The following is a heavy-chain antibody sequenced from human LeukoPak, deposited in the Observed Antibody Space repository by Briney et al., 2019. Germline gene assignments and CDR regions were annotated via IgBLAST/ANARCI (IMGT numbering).Heavy chain of an antibody. D-gene: IGHD3-16*02. CDR3: ARGVILDY. CDR2: IYHSGST. J-gene: IGHJ4*01. Sequence: SETLSFTCAVSGYSINSGYYWGWIRQPPGKGLEWIGSIYHSGSTYYNPSLKSRVTISVDTSKNQFSLKLSSVTAADTAVYYCARGVILDYWGHGTLVTVSS. V-gene: IGHV4-38-2*01. CDR1: GYSINSGYY.